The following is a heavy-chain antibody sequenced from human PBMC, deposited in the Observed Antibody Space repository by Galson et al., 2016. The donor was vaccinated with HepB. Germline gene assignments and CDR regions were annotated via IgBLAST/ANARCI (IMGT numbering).Heavy chain of an antibody. CDR3: ARRTLVAGFDS. CDR2: IDYSGIT. J-gene: IGHJ5*02. D-gene: IGHD4/OR15-4a*01. Sequence: TLSLTCSVSGGSISSRGYYWTWIRQHPGKGLEWIGYIDYSGITYFKPSLKSRVSISVDTSKRQFSLRLNSLTAADTAVYYCARRTLVAGFDSWGQGTLVTVPS. V-gene: IGHV4-31*03. CDR1: GGSISSRGYY.